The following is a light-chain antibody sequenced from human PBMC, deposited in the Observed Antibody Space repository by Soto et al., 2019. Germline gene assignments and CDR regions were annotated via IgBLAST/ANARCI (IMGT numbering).Light chain of an antibody. Sequence: DIQMTQCPSSLSASVGDRVTITCGASQGISKYIAWFQQKPGKAPKPLIYATSRLQSGVPTKFSGSGSGTDFTLTISSLQPDDFATYYCQQYNSYPRTFGQGTKLE. J-gene: IGKJ2*01. CDR2: ATS. V-gene: IGKV1-16*02. CDR1: QGISKY. CDR3: QQYNSYPRT.